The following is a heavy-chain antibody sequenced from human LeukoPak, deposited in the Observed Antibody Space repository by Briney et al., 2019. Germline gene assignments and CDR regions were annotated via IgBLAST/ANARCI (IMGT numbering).Heavy chain of an antibody. J-gene: IGHJ6*02. CDR3: ARRGVLDGLDV. Sequence: GESLKISCKGFGYTFSNHWLAWLRPMPGKGLEWMGIMYPGDSDTRYSPSFQGQVTFSVDKSIATAYLEWSSLRASDTALYYCARRGVLDGLDVWGQGTTVTVSS. D-gene: IGHD3-3*01. CDR2: MYPGDSDT. V-gene: IGHV5-51*01. CDR1: GYTFSNHW.